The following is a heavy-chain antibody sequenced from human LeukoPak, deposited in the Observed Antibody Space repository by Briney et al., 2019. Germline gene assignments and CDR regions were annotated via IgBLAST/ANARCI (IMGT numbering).Heavy chain of an antibody. J-gene: IGHJ4*02. Sequence: SETLSLTCTVSGGSISSNYYYWGWIRQPPGEGLEWIGNIYYAGSTYDNPSLKSRITMSVDTSKNQFSLRLRSVTAADTAVYYCASLYCSGGSCYPRYWGQGILVAVSS. V-gene: IGHV4-39*01. D-gene: IGHD2-15*01. CDR2: IYYAGST. CDR3: ASLYCSGGSCYPRY. CDR1: GGSISSNYYY.